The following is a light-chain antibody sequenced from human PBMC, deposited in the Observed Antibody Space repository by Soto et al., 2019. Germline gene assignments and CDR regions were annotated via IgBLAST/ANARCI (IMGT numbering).Light chain of an antibody. J-gene: IGLJ1*01. CDR2: EVN. CDR3: SSYAGSSNV. V-gene: IGLV2-8*01. CDR1: SSDVGGYNY. Sequence: ALTQPPSASGSPGQSFAISCTGTSSDVGGYNYVSWYQQHPGKAPKLMIYEVNKRPSGVPDRFSGSKSGNTASLTVSGLQAEDEADYYCSSYAGSSNVFGTGTKVTVL.